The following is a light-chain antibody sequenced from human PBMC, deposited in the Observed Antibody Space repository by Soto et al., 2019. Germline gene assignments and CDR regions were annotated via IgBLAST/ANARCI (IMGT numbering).Light chain of an antibody. Sequence: EIVLTQSPGTLSLSPGERATLSSRASQSVSSTYLAWYQQKPGQAPRLLIYGASSRATGIPDRFSGSGSGTDLTLTISRLEPEDFAVYYCQHYGSLVLTFGGGTKVEIK. J-gene: IGKJ4*01. CDR1: QSVSSTY. CDR2: GAS. CDR3: QHYGSLVLT. V-gene: IGKV3-20*01.